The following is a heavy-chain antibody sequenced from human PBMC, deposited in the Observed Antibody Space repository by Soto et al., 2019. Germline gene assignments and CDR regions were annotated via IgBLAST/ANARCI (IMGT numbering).Heavy chain of an antibody. Sequence: QVQLVQSGGEVKKPGASVKVSCRASGYTFSSYGITWVRQVPGQGLEWMGWISAYTGNTNYAQKLQGRVTMTTDPSTSTAYMGLRSLRSDDTAVYYCARCISGSTYYFDYWGQGTLVTVSS. CDR1: GYTFSSYG. V-gene: IGHV1-18*01. CDR2: ISAYTGNT. J-gene: IGHJ4*02. D-gene: IGHD6-25*01. CDR3: ARCISGSTYYFDY.